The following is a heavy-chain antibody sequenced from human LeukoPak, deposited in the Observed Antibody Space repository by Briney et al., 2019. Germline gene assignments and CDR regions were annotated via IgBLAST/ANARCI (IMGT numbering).Heavy chain of an antibody. CDR1: GFTFSNYW. D-gene: IGHD3-10*01. Sequence: PGRSLRLSCAASGFTFSNYWMSWVRQAPGKGLEWVANIKQDRSEKYYVDSVKGRFTISRDNAKNSLYLQMNSLRAEDTAVYYCARFDHVGSRFDYWGQGTLVTVSS. CDR2: IKQDRSEK. J-gene: IGHJ4*02. CDR3: ARFDHVGSRFDY. V-gene: IGHV3-7*01.